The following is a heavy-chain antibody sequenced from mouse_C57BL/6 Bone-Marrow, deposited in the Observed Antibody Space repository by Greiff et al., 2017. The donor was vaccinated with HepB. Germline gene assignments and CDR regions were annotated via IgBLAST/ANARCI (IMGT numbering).Heavy chain of an antibody. CDR3: ARRGYYGSSYPLFDY. J-gene: IGHJ2*01. CDR1: GYTFTSYW. D-gene: IGHD1-1*01. Sequence: VQLQQPGAELVKPGASVKMSCKASGYTFTSYWITWVKQRPGQGLEWIGDIYPGSGSTNYNEKFKSKATLTVATSSSTAYMQLSSLTSEDSAVYYCARRGYYGSSYPLFDYWGQGTTITVSS. CDR2: IYPGSGST. V-gene: IGHV1-55*01.